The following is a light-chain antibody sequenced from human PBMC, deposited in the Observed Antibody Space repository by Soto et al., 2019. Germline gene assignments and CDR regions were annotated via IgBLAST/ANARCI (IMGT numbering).Light chain of an antibody. CDR2: GAS. J-gene: IGKJ4*01. V-gene: IGKV3-20*01. CDR1: QSVSSSY. Sequence: EIVLTQSPGTLSLSPGERATLSCRASQSVSSSYLAWYQQKPGQAPRLLIYGASSRATGIPDRFSGSGSGTDFTRTSSILEPEDFAVYYCQQYGSSPLTFGGGTKVEIK. CDR3: QQYGSSPLT.